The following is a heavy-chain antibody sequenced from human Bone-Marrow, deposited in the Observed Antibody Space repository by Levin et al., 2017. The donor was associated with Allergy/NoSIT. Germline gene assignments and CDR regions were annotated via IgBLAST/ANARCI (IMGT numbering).Heavy chain of an antibody. Sequence: GGSLRLSCTASGFAFNTYSMNWVRQAPGKGLEWVSSITTTSSYIYYAESLKGRFTISRDNAKNSLYLQMHSLRAEDTAVYYCARVMAGSGSLKYYLDYWGQGTLVTVSS. CDR3: ARVMAGSGSLKYYLDY. J-gene: IGHJ4*02. CDR2: ITTTSSYI. V-gene: IGHV3-21*01. CDR1: GFAFNTYS. D-gene: IGHD1-26*01.